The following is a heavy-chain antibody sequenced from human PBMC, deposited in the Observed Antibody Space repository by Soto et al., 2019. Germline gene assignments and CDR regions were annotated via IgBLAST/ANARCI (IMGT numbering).Heavy chain of an antibody. CDR3: AKDTDGSSWPHPGYYYGMDV. CDR2: ISWNSGSI. J-gene: IGHJ6*02. CDR1: GFTFDDYA. Sequence: EVQLVESGGGLVQPGRSLRLSCAASGFTFDDYAMHWVRQAPGKGLEWVSGISWNSGSIGYADSVKGRFTISRDNAKNSLYLQMNSLRAEDTASYYCAKDTDGSSWPHPGYYYGMDVWGQGTTVTVSS. V-gene: IGHV3-9*01. D-gene: IGHD6-13*01.